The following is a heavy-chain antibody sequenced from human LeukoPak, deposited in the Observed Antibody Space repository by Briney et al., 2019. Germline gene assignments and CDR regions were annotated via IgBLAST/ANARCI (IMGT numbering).Heavy chain of an antibody. Sequence: SETLSLTCTVSGGSISSSSYSWGWIRQPPGKALEWIGSIYYTGTTYYNPSLNYRVTISVDTSKNQFSLRLTSVTAADTAVYYCARDSIRVQTGTTPWGRGTLVTVSS. J-gene: IGHJ5*02. V-gene: IGHV4-39*07. CDR1: GGSISSSSYS. D-gene: IGHD1-1*01. CDR2: IYYTGTT. CDR3: ARDSIRVQTGTTP.